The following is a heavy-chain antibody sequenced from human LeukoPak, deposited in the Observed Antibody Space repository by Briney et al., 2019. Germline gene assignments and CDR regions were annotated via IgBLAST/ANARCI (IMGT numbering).Heavy chain of an antibody. CDR2: ISSSGSTI. CDR1: GFSFSTYS. D-gene: IGHD5-24*01. J-gene: IGHJ4*02. Sequence: GGSLRLSCAASGFSFSTYSLNWVRQAPGKGLEWVSYISSSGSTIYYADSVKGRFTITRDNAKNSLYLQMNSLRAEGTAVYYCARDYEGDGYPRLPLDHWGQGTLVTVSS. CDR3: ARDYEGDGYPRLPLDH. V-gene: IGHV3-48*01.